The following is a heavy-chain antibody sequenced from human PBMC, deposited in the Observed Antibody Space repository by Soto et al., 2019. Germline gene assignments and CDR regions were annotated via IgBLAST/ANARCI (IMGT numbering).Heavy chain of an antibody. V-gene: IGHV3-30-3*01. CDR2: ISYDGSNK. J-gene: IGHJ5*02. CDR1: GFTLSSYA. D-gene: IGHD4-4*01. CDR3: ARQTDTVTYNWFDP. Sequence: PGGSLGLSCAASGFTLSSYAMHWVRQAPGKGLEWVAVISYDGSNKYYADSVKGRFTISRDNSKNTLYLQMNSLRAEDTAVYYCARQTDTVTYNWFDPWGQGTLVTVSS.